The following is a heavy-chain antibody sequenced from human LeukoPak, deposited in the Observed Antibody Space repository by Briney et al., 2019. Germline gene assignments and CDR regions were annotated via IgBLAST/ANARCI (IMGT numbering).Heavy chain of an antibody. J-gene: IGHJ4*02. V-gene: IGHV3-23*01. Sequence: GGSLRLSCAASGFTFSSCAMSWVRQAPGKGLEWVSAISGSGGSTYYADSVKGRFTISRDNSKNTLYLQMNSLRAEDTAVYYCAKSFLLGAAAISNFDYWGQGTLVTVSS. CDR3: AKSFLLGAAAISNFDY. CDR1: GFTFSSCA. D-gene: IGHD6-13*01. CDR2: ISGSGGST.